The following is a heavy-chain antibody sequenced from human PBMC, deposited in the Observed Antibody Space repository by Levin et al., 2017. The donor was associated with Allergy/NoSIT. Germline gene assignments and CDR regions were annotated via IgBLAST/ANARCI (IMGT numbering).Heavy chain of an antibody. V-gene: IGHV3-11*01. D-gene: IGHD3-16*01. CDR3: ARDFTGIRWGPADY. CDR2: IDSSGSTM. Sequence: GESLKISCAVSGFTISDYYMSWIRQAPGKGPEWVSFIDSSGSTMYYPDSVKGRFTISRDNAKNSLYLQMNSLRAEDTAVYYCARDFTGIRWGPADYWGQGTLVTVSS. CDR1: GFTISDYY. J-gene: IGHJ4*02.